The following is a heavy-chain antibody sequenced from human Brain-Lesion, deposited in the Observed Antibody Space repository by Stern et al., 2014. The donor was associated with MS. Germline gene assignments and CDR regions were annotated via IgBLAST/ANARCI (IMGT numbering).Heavy chain of an antibody. V-gene: IGHV4-31*03. J-gene: IGHJ5*02. Sequence: QLQLQESGPGLVKPSETLSLTCTVSGDSMNSGGYYWSWIRQHPGKGLVGIGYIYYSGGTDYNPSLKSRVTISVDTSKNQFSLKLNSVTAADTAVYYCAREGNYHAGNWFGPWGQGTLVSVSS. CDR2: IYYSGGT. D-gene: IGHD1-7*01. CDR3: AREGNYHAGNWFGP. CDR1: GDSMNSGGYY.